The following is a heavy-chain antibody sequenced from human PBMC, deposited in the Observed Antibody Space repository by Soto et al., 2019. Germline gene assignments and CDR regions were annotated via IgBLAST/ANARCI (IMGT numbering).Heavy chain of an antibody. V-gene: IGHV3-21*01. CDR3: ARLLVDTAMVTFDY. CDR1: GFTFSSYS. Sequence: GGSLRLSCAASGFTFSSYSMNWVRQAPGKGLEWVSSISSSSSYIYYADSVKGRFTISRDNAKNSLYLQMNSLRAEDTAVYYCARLLVDTAMVTFDYWGQGTLVTVSS. CDR2: ISSSSSYI. J-gene: IGHJ4*02. D-gene: IGHD5-18*01.